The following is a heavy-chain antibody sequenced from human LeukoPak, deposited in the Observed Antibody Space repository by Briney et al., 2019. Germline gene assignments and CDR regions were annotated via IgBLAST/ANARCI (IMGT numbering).Heavy chain of an antibody. V-gene: IGHV1-18*01. D-gene: IGHD4-17*01. CDR3: ARVPNRGDKFDP. J-gene: IGHJ5*02. CDR1: GYTFTSYG. Sequence: ASVKVSCKASGYTFTSYGISWVRQAPGQGLEWMGWISAYNGNTNYAQKLQGRVTMTRDTSIGTAYMELSSLRSEDSAVCYCARVPNRGDKFDPWGQGTLVTVSS. CDR2: ISAYNGNT.